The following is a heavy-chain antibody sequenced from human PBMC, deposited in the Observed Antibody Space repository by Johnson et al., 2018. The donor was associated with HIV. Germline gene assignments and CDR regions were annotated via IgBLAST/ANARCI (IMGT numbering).Heavy chain of an antibody. J-gene: IGHJ3*02. CDR2: ISYDGGKK. CDR1: GFTFSNYD. V-gene: IGHV3-30*03. D-gene: IGHD6-6*01. CDR3: ARDRGIAARPFRYAFDI. Sequence: QVQLVESGGGVVQPGRSLRLSCAASGFTFSNYDMDWVRQAPVKGLEWVVGISYDGGKKYYRDSVKGRFTISRDNSKNTLYLQMNSLRAEDTAVYYCARDRGIAARPFRYAFDIWGEGTMVTVSS.